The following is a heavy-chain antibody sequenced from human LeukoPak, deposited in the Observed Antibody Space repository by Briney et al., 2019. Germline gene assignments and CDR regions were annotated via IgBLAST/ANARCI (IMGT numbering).Heavy chain of an antibody. CDR3: ARETAHYDILTGRAFDI. D-gene: IGHD3-9*01. V-gene: IGHV4-59*01. J-gene: IGHJ3*02. CDR1: GGSISSYY. Sequence: SETLSLTCTVSGGSISSYYWSWIRQPPGKGLEWIGYIYYSGSTNYNPSLKSRVTISVDTSKNQFSLKLSSVTAADTAVYYCARETAHYDILTGRAFDIWGQGTMVTVSS. CDR2: IYYSGST.